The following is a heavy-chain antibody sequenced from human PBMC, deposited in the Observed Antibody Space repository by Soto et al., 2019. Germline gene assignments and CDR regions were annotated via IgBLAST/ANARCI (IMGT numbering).Heavy chain of an antibody. CDR1: GYTFTSHG. CDR2: ISAYNGNT. Sequence: QVQLVQSGAEVKKPGASVKVSCKASGYTFTSHGISWVRQAPGQGLEWMGWISAYNGNTNYAQKLQGRVTMTTDTSTSTAYMELRSLRPDDTAVYYCARDASGSYYDSSGPMGCWGQGTLVTVSS. J-gene: IGHJ4*02. CDR3: ARDASGSYYDSSGPMGC. D-gene: IGHD3-22*01. V-gene: IGHV1-18*01.